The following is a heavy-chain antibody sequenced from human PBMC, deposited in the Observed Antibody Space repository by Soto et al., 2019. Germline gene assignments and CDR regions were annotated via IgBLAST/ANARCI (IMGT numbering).Heavy chain of an antibody. CDR3: ARHASYYYGSGSYSGNDAFDI. Sequence: PSETLSLTCTVSGGSISSSSYYWGWIRQPPGKGLEWIGSIYYSGSTYYNPSLKSRVTISVDTSKNQFSLKLSSVTAADTAVYYCARHASYYYGSGSYSGNDAFDIWGQGTMVTVS. J-gene: IGHJ3*02. V-gene: IGHV4-39*01. CDR1: GGSISSSSYY. CDR2: IYYSGST. D-gene: IGHD3-10*01.